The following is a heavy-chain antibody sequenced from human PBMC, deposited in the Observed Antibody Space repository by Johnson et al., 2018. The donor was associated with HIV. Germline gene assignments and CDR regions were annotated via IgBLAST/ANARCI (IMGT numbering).Heavy chain of an antibody. CDR1: GFTFSSYW. V-gene: IGHV3-7*01. Sequence: VQLVESGGGVVQPGRSLRLSCAASGFTFSSYWMSWVRQAPGKGLEWVANIKQDGSEKYYVDSVKGRFTISRDNAKNSLYLQMNSLRAEDTAVYYCAREGGSIAAAGKDAFDIWGQGTMVTVSS. J-gene: IGHJ3*02. CDR3: AREGGSIAAAGKDAFDI. CDR2: IKQDGSEK. D-gene: IGHD6-13*01.